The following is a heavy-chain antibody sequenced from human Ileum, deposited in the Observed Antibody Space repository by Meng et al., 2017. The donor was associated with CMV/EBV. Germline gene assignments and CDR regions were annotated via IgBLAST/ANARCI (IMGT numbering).Heavy chain of an antibody. Sequence: EASGFSFGTYGMHWVRQAPGKGLEWVAIISSDGSNQHYADSVKGRFAISRDNSKNTLYLQMNSLRAEDTAVYYCAKGCTTFCYYIDFWGRGTLVTVSS. CDR3: AKGCTTFCYYIDF. CDR1: GFSFGTYG. V-gene: IGHV3-33*06. CDR2: ISSDGSNQ. D-gene: IGHD2/OR15-2a*01. J-gene: IGHJ4*02.